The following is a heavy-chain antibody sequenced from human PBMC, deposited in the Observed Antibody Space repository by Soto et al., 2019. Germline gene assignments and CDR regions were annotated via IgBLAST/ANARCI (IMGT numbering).Heavy chain of an antibody. CDR1: GFTFSSYA. D-gene: IGHD2-15*01. Sequence: PGGSLRLSCAASGFTFSSYAMSWVRQAPGKGLEWVSAISGSGGSTYYADSVKGRFTISRDNSNNTLYLQMNSLRAEDTAVYYCAKEVLDIVVVVAATGGAFDIWGQGTMVTVSS. CDR3: AKEVLDIVVVVAATGGAFDI. J-gene: IGHJ3*02. CDR2: ISGSGGST. V-gene: IGHV3-23*01.